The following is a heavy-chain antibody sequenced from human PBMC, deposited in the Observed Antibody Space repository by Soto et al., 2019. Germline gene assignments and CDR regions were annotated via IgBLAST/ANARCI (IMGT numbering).Heavy chain of an antibody. Sequence: ASAKVSCKASGYTLTSYGISCVRQAPGQGLEWMGWISAYNGNTNYAQKLQGRVTMTTDTSTSTAYMELRSLRSDDTAVYYCAREAAAGTLDYWGQGTLVTVSS. J-gene: IGHJ4*02. D-gene: IGHD6-13*01. CDR3: AREAAAGTLDY. V-gene: IGHV1-18*01. CDR1: GYTLTSYG. CDR2: ISAYNGNT.